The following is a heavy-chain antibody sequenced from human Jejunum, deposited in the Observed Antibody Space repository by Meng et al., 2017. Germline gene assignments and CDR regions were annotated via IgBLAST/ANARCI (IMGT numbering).Heavy chain of an antibody. D-gene: IGHD2-15*01. CDR2: IYRDGST. CDR1: GFSVSTHY. CDR3: ARAIDEIVKGYYFDV. V-gene: IGHV3-53*01. J-gene: IGHJ4*02. Sequence: GGSLRLSCAASGFSVSTHYMSWVRQAPGKGLEWVSIIYRDGSTYYADSVKGRFTISRDNSQTMLYLQATGLRAEDSALYYCARAIDEIVKGYYFDVWGQGTMVTVSS.